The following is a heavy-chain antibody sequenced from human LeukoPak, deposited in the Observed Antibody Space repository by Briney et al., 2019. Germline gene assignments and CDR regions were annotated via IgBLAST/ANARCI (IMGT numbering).Heavy chain of an antibody. V-gene: IGHV1-8*01. D-gene: IGHD3-3*01. CDR3: AREGVANYDFWSGPDYYYYMDV. J-gene: IGHJ6*03. Sequence: GASVKVSCKASGYTFISYGISWVRQAPGQGLEWMGWMNPNSGNTGYAQKFQGRVTITRNTSISTAYMELSSLRSEDTAVYYCAREGVANYDFWSGPDYYYYMDVWGKGTTVTVSS. CDR1: GYTFISYG. CDR2: MNPNSGNT.